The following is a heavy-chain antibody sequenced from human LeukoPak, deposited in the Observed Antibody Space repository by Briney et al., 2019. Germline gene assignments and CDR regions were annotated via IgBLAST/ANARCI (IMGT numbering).Heavy chain of an antibody. Sequence: SQTLSLTCTVSGGSISSGSYYWSWIRQPAGEGLEWIGRIYTSGSTNYNPSLKSRVPISVDTSKNQFSLKLSSVTAADTAVYYCARSVTTLPFDPWGQGTLVTVSS. CDR3: ARSVTTLPFDP. CDR2: IYTSGST. CDR1: GGSISSGSYY. V-gene: IGHV4-61*02. J-gene: IGHJ5*02. D-gene: IGHD4-17*01.